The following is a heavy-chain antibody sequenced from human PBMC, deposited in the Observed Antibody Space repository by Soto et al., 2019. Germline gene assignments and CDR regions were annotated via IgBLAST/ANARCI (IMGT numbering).Heavy chain of an antibody. J-gene: IGHJ6*02. Sequence: GASVKVSCKASGGTFSSYAISWVRQAPGQGLEWMGGIIPIFGTANYAQKFQGRVTITADESTSTAYMELSSLRSEDTAVYYCARVVGLVSASYYYGMDVWGQGTTVTVSS. D-gene: IGHD6-13*01. CDR1: GGTFSSYA. CDR3: ARVVGLVSASYYYGMDV. CDR2: IIPIFGTA. V-gene: IGHV1-69*13.